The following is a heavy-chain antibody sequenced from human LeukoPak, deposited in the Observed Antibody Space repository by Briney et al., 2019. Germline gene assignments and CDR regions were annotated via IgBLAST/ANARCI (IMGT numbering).Heavy chain of an antibody. V-gene: IGHV1-2*02. Sequence: ASVKVSCKASGYTFTGYYMHWVGQAPGQGGEWMGWINPNSGGTNYAQKFQGRVTMTRDTSISTAYMELSRLRSDDTAVYYCAASLRFLEWLYDYWGQGTLVAVSS. D-gene: IGHD3-3*01. CDR2: INPNSGGT. CDR1: GYTFTGYY. CDR3: AASLRFLEWLYDY. J-gene: IGHJ4*02.